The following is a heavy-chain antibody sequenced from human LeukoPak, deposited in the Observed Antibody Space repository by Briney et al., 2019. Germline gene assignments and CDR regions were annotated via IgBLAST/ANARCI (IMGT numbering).Heavy chain of an antibody. V-gene: IGHV3-7*01. D-gene: IGHD3-3*01. CDR2: IKQDGSEK. CDR1: GFTLSSYW. Sequence: GGSLRLSCAASGFTLSSYWMSWVRQAPGKGLEWVANIKQDGSEKYYVDSVKGRFTISRDNAKNSLYLQMNSLRAEDTAVYYCARDSDTMLHYYMDVWGKGTTVTVSS. CDR3: ARDSDTMLHYYMDV. J-gene: IGHJ6*03.